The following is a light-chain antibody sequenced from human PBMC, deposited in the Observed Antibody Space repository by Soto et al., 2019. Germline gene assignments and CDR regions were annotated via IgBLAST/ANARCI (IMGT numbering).Light chain of an antibody. CDR3: SSYPSSSTVV. J-gene: IGLJ2*01. Sequence: QSVLTQPASVSGSPGQSMTISCTGTSSDVGGYNYVSWYQQHPGKAPKLMIYDVSNRPSGVSNRFSGSKSGNTASLTISGLQAEDEADYYCSSYPSSSTVVFGGGTQLTVL. CDR2: DVS. V-gene: IGLV2-14*01. CDR1: SSDVGGYNY.